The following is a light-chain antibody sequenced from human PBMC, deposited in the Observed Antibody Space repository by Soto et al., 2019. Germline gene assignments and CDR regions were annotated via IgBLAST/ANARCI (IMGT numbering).Light chain of an antibody. CDR1: QSLLDSDDGNTY. CDR3: MQDLQTPPT. J-gene: IGKJ1*01. Sequence: SLMTQTPLSLPVAPGEPASLSCRSSQSLLDSDDGNTYLDWYLQKPGQSPQLLIYLGSNRASGVPDRFSGSGSGTDFTLKISRVEAEDVGVYYCMQDLQTPPTFGQGTKVDIK. V-gene: IGKV2-28*01. CDR2: LGS.